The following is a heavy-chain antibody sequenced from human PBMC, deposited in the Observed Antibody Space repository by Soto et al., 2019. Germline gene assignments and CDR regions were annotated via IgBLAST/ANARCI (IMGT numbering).Heavy chain of an antibody. CDR3: AKDPPTTGTTFDH. CDR1: GVTGSSFA. Sequence: AYLRLCCAASGVTGSSFAMSWVRQAPGKGLEWVSTINKSGGSTYYADSVKGRFTISRDNSKNMLFLQINGLRAEDTAVYYCAKDPPTTGTTFDHWGRGTLVTVSS. D-gene: IGHD1-1*01. J-gene: IGHJ4*02. CDR2: INKSGGST. V-gene: IGHV3-23*01.